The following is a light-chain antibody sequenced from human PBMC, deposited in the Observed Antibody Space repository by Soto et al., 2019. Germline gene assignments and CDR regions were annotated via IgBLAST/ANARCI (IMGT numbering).Light chain of an antibody. CDR3: QQYSSWPPIT. Sequence: EVVLTQSPATLSLSPGEGATLSCRASQGVGSNLAWYQQKPGRAPRLLIYDASNRATGIPARFSGSGSGTDFTLTISSLEPEDFAVYYCQQYSSWPPITFGQGTRLEIK. CDR1: QGVGSN. J-gene: IGKJ5*01. V-gene: IGKV3-11*01. CDR2: DAS.